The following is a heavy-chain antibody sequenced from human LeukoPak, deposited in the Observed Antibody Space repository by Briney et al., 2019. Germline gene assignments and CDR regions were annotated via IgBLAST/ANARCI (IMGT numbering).Heavy chain of an antibody. D-gene: IGHD6-25*01. CDR3: ASLSAEFDY. CDR1: GRSFSGYY. J-gene: IGHJ4*02. V-gene: IGHV4-34*01. Sequence: SETLSLTCAVYGRSFSGYYWSWIRQPPGKGLEWIGEINHSGSTNYNPSLKSRVTISVDKSKNQFSLKLSSVTAADTAVYYCASLSAEFDYWGQGTLVTVSS. CDR2: INHSGST.